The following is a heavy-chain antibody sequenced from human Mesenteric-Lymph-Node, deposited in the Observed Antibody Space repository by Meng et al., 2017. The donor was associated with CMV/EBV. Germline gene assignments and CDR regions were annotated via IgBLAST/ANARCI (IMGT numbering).Heavy chain of an antibody. D-gene: IGHD6-19*01. CDR1: GYTFTGYS. J-gene: IGHJ4*02. V-gene: IGHV1-2*04. CDR2: INPNSGGT. CDR3: AREYSSGWYFDY. Sequence: CKASGYTFTGYSMHWVRQAPGQGLEWMGWINPNSGGTNYAQKFQGWVTMTRDTSISTAYMELSRLRSDDTAVYYCAREYSSGWYFDYWGQGTLVTVSS.